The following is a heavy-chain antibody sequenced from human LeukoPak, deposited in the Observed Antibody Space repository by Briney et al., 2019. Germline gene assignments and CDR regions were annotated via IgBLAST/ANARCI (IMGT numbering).Heavy chain of an antibody. CDR3: AKARSLGVTAAINY. CDR2: IWYDGSNR. D-gene: IGHD2-2*02. Sequence: GGSLRLSCAASGFTFSSSGMHWVRQAPGKGLEWVVVIWYDGSNRYYADPVKGRFTVSRDNSKNTPYLQMDTLRVDDTAVYYCAKARSLGVTAAINYWGQGTLVTVSS. J-gene: IGHJ4*02. CDR1: GFTFSSSG. V-gene: IGHV3-33*06.